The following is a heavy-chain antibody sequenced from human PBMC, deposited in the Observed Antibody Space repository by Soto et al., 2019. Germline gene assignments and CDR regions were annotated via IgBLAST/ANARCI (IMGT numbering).Heavy chain of an antibody. Sequence: SGPALGNPTESLTLTFSVSGFSLTNNRMSVSWIRQPPGKALEWLAHIFSNDEKLYSTSLKSRLTISKDTSKSRVVLLMTNMDPVDTATYYCARINKLASGWENWYFDLWGRGTLVTVSS. CDR3: ARINKLASGWENWYFDL. CDR1: GFSLTNNRMS. J-gene: IGHJ2*01. CDR2: IFSNDEK. D-gene: IGHD6-19*01. V-gene: IGHV2-26*01.